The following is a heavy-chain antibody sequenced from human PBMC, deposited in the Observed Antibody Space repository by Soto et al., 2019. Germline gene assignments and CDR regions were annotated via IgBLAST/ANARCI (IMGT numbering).Heavy chain of an antibody. D-gene: IGHD1-26*01. CDR2: IYYSGST. CDR1: GVSISNYY. J-gene: IGHJ4*02. V-gene: IGHV4-59*01. Sequence: PSETLSLTCTVSGVSISNYYWSWIRQPPGKGLEWIGYIYYSGSTNYNPSLKSRVTISVDTSKNQFSLRLSSMTGADTAMYYCARGRPWELYDYWGQGAPVTVSS. CDR3: ARGRPWELYDY.